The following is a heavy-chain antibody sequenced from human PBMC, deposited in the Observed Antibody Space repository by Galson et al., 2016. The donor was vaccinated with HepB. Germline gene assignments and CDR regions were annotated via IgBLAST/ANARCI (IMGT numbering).Heavy chain of an antibody. V-gene: IGHV4-31*03. CDR1: GGSITNGGYY. J-gene: IGHJ6*04. CDR3: ARDGGGSSSSYFGMDV. D-gene: IGHD6-6*01. CDR2: IYKTGST. Sequence: TLSLTCTVSGGSITNGGYYWSWIRQHPGQGLEWIGYIYKTGSTYYNPSLKSRINISVDTSKNHFSLNLNSVTAAGTAVYYCARDGGGSSSSYFGMDVWGKGTTVTVSS.